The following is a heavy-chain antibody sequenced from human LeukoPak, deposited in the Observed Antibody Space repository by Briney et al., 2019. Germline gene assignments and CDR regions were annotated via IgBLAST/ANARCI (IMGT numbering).Heavy chain of an antibody. D-gene: IGHD2-2*01. Sequence: SETLSLTCPVFGDSISSGGYYWTWIRQPAGKGLEWIGRIYIGESANYNSSLKSRVTILVDTSKNQFSLKLSSVTAADTAMYFCARSRERICSNPPCYVDLQATWGQGTLVTVSP. CDR2: IYIGESA. V-gene: IGHV4-61*02. J-gene: IGHJ4*02. CDR1: GDSISSGGYY. CDR3: ARSRERICSNPPCYVDLQAT.